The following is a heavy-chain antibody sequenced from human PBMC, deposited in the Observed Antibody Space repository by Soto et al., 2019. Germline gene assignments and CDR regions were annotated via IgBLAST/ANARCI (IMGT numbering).Heavy chain of an antibody. J-gene: IGHJ6*02. D-gene: IGHD2-21*02. CDR2: MYNTGST. CDR1: GGSISRYY. CDR3: ARDLWGYCGTDCYPLDV. V-gene: IGHV4-59*01. Sequence: SETLSLTCTISGGSISRYYWSWIRQPPGKGLEWIGYMYNTGSTVYNPPFKSRVTISVDTSKNQFSLKLNSVTAADTAVYYCARDLWGYCGTDCYPLDVWGQGTTVTVS.